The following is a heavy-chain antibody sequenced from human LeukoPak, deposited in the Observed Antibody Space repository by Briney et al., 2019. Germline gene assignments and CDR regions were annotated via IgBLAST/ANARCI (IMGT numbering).Heavy chain of an antibody. V-gene: IGHV3-74*01. CDR2: IASDGSST. J-gene: IGHJ4*02. CDR3: ARGRPHGNDY. CDR1: GFTFSNYW. D-gene: IGHD4-23*01. Sequence: GGSLRLSCAASGFTFSNYWMNWVRHAPGKGVVWVSRIASDGSSTTYADSVKGRFSISRDNAKNTLYLQMNSLRVEDTAVYYCARGRPHGNDYWGQGTLVTVSS.